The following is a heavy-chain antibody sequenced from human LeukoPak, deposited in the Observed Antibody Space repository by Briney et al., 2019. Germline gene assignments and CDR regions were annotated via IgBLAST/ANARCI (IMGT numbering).Heavy chain of an antibody. V-gene: IGHV3-21*01. CDR3: ARVRDYGGYDFYFDY. CDR1: GFTFSTYS. J-gene: IGHJ4*02. CDR2: ISSSSSYI. D-gene: IGHD5-12*01. Sequence: PGGSLRLSCAASGFTFSTYSMNWVRQAPGKGLEWVSSISSSSSYIDYADSVKGRFTISRDNAKKSVYLQMNSLRAEDTAVYYCARVRDYGGYDFYFDYWGQGTLVTVSS.